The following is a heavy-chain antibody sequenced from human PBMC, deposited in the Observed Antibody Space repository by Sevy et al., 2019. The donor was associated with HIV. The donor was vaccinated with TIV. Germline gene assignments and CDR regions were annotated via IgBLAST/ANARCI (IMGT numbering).Heavy chain of an antibody. D-gene: IGHD3-22*01. CDR3: AKDYYAGSGNYPQGAFDI. CDR2: ISGSGGST. CDR1: GFTFTDYA. Sequence: GGSLRLSCAASGFTFTDYAMNWVRQAPGKGLEWVSCISGSGGSTFYADSVKGRFTISRDNSKNTLYLQMNSLRAEDTAVYYCAKDYYAGSGNYPQGAFDIWGQGTMVTVSS. V-gene: IGHV3-23*01. J-gene: IGHJ3*02.